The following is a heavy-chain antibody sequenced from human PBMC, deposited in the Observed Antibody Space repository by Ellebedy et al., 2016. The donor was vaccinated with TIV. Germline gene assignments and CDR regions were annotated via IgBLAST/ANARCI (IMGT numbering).Heavy chain of an antibody. V-gene: IGHV3-53*01. CDR3: AKDYTAYSNDV. D-gene: IGHD5-18*01. J-gene: IGHJ4*02. Sequence: GESLKISCAASGFTVSSSSLTWVRQAPGKGLQWVSIIYTTGLITYADSVRGRFTISRDSSEHTLYLQMNRLRADDTAVYYCAKDYTAYSNDVWGQGTLVTVSS. CDR1: GFTVSSSS. CDR2: IYTTGLI.